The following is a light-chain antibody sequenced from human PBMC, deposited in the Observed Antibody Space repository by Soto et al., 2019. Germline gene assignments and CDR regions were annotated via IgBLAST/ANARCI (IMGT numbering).Light chain of an antibody. CDR1: QTVDSNF. Sequence: IVLTQSPGTLSLSPWERATLPCRASQTVDSNFLAWYQQKPGQAPRLLIYSASSRATGIPDRFSGSGSGADYTLTISRLEPEDSAMYYCQQYGYSFWTFGQGTKVDIK. J-gene: IGKJ1*01. CDR2: SAS. V-gene: IGKV3-20*01. CDR3: QQYGYSFWT.